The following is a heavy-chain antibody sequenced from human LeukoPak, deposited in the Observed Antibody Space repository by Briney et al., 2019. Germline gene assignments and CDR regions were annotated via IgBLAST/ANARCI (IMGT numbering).Heavy chain of an antibody. D-gene: IGHD6-13*01. Sequence: GGSLRLSCAASGFTFSRYAMHWVRQAPGKGLEWVAVISYDGYNKYYADSVKGRFTISRDNSKNTLYLQMNSLRAEDTAVYYCARDLLAAAANWFDPWGQGTLVTVSS. CDR2: ISYDGYNK. J-gene: IGHJ5*02. V-gene: IGHV3-30-3*01. CDR3: ARDLLAAAANWFDP. CDR1: GFTFSRYA.